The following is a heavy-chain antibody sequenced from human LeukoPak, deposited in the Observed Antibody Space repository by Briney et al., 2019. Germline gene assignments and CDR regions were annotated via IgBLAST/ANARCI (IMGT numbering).Heavy chain of an antibody. CDR2: IRYDGSNK. D-gene: IGHD3-16*02. CDR3: ARVPAGVIGMKDAFDI. V-gene: IGHV3-30*02. Sequence: PGGSLRLSCAASGFTFSSYGMHWVRQAPGKGLEWVAFIRYDGSNKYYADSVKGRFTISRDNSKNTLYLQMKSLRAEDTAVYYCARVPAGVIGMKDAFDIWGQGTMVTVSS. J-gene: IGHJ3*02. CDR1: GFTFSSYG.